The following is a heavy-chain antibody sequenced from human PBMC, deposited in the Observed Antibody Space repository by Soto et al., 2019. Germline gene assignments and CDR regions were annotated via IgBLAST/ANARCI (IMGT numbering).Heavy chain of an antibody. J-gene: IGHJ5*02. Sequence: EVQVVESGGGLVQPGGSLRLSCAASGFTFSSNSMNWVRQAPGKGLEWISYISSSSSTIYADSVKGRFTISRDNAKNSLYLQMNSLRDEDTAVYYCARVIWSGHLTSDLWGQGTLVIVSS. D-gene: IGHD3-3*01. CDR3: ARVIWSGHLTSDL. CDR1: GFTFSSNS. V-gene: IGHV3-48*02. CDR2: ISSSSSTI.